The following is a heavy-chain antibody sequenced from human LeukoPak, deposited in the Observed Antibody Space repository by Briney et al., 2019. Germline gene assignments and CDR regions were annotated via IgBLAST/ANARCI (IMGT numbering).Heavy chain of an antibody. CDR1: GGTFISYA. D-gene: IGHD2-15*01. V-gene: IGHV1-69*13. Sequence: SVKVSCKASGGTFISYAISWVRQAPGQGLEWMGGIIPIFGTASYAQKFQGRVTITADESTSTAYMELSSLRSEDTAVYYCASRKGLGYCSGGSCSNWFDPWGQGTLVTVSS. J-gene: IGHJ5*02. CDR3: ASRKGLGYCSGGSCSNWFDP. CDR2: IIPIFGTA.